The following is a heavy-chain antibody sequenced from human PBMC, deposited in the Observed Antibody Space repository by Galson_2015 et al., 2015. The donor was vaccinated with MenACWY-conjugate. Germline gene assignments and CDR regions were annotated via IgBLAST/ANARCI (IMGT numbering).Heavy chain of an antibody. V-gene: IGHV3-48*03. CDR1: GFTFTGYE. Sequence: SLRLSCAASGFTFTGYEFNWVRQAPGKGLEWLSYISKSGSPIYYADSVKGRFTISRDNIKKSLFLEMNSLRAGDTVVYYCARVGTWIPQYFYFMDVWGKATTVTVSS. J-gene: IGHJ6*03. CDR3: ARVGTWIPQYFYFMDV. D-gene: IGHD5-18*01. CDR2: ISKSGSPI.